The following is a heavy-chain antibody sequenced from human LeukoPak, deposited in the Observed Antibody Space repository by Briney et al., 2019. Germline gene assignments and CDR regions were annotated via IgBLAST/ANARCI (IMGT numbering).Heavy chain of an antibody. D-gene: IGHD3-10*01. V-gene: IGHV4-4*02. CDR2: FHYNGIT. CDR1: GVSISSDNW. Sequence: SETLSLTCAVSGVSISSDNWWTWVRPPPGKGLEWIGEFHYNGITNYSSSLKSRLTTSLDTSKNHFSLTLNPVTAADTAVYYCASATDYKIDYWGQGTLVTVSS. CDR3: ASATDYKIDY. J-gene: IGHJ4*02.